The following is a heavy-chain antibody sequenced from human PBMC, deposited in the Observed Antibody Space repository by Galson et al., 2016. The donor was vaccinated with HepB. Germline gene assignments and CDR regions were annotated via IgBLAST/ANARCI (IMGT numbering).Heavy chain of an antibody. CDR2: IKQDGSEK. CDR1: GFIFSTYW. CDR3: ARDDETYGDPDF. V-gene: IGHV3-7*03. J-gene: IGHJ4*02. Sequence: SLRLSCAASGFIFSTYWMSWVRQAPGKGLGWVANIKQDGSEKYYVDSVKGRFTIPRDNAKKSLFLQMNSLRVEDTAVYYCARDDETYGDPDFWGQGTLVTVSS. D-gene: IGHD4-17*01.